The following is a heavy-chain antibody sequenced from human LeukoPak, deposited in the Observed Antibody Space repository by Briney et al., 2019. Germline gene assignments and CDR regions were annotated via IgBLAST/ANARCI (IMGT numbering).Heavy chain of an antibody. V-gene: IGHV1-2*02. Sequence: ASVKVSCKASGYTFTGYYMHWVRQAPGQGLEWMGWINPNSGGTNYAQKFQGRVTMTRDTSISTAYMELSRLRSDDTAVYYCARGDCGVDCPMFNWFDPWGQGTLVTVSS. D-gene: IGHD2-21*02. CDR2: INPNSGGT. CDR3: ARGDCGVDCPMFNWFDP. CDR1: GYTFTGYY. J-gene: IGHJ5*02.